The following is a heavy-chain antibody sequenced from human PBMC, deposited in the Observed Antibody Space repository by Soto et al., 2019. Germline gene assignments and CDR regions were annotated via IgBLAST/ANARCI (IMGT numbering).Heavy chain of an antibody. V-gene: IGHV4-30-4*08. CDR2: IYYSGST. D-gene: IGHD1-7*01. CDR3: ARARNLLNWFDP. J-gene: IGHJ5*02. Sequence: SETLSLTCTVSGGSISSSSYYWGWIRQPPGKGLEWIGYIYYSGSTYYNPSLKSRVTISVDTSENQFSLKLSSVTAADTAVYYCARARNLLNWFDPWGQGTLVTVSS. CDR1: GGSISSSSYY.